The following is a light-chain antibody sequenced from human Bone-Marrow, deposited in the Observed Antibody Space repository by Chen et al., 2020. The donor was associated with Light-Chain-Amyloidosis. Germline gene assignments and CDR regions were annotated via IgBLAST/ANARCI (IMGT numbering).Light chain of an antibody. CDR2: RDT. CDR3: QSADSSGTYEVI. J-gene: IGLJ2*01. CDR1: NLPKKY. V-gene: IGLV3-25*03. Sequence: SYELTQPPSVSVSPGQTASRTGSGENLPKKYAYWYQQKPGQAPVLVIHRDTERPSGISERFSGSSSGTTATLTISGVQAEDEADYHCQSADSSGTYEVIFGGGTKLTVL.